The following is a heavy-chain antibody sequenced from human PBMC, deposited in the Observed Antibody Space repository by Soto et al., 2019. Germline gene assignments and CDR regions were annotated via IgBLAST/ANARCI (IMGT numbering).Heavy chain of an antibody. Sequence: PGESLKISCKGSGYSFTSYWIGWVRQMPGKGLEWMGIIYPGDSDTRYSPSFQGQVTISADKSISTAYLQWSSLKASDTAMYYCARQPQYYGDYYEDFAFHIWGQGTMVTVSS. J-gene: IGHJ3*02. D-gene: IGHD4-17*01. CDR1: GYSFTSYW. CDR3: ARQPQYYGDYYEDFAFHI. CDR2: IYPGDSDT. V-gene: IGHV5-51*01.